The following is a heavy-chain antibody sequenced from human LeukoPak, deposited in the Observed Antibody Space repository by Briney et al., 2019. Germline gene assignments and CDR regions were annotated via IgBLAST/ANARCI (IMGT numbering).Heavy chain of an antibody. V-gene: IGHV3-30-3*01. CDR2: ISYDGSNK. Sequence: PGGSLTLSRAASGFTFSSYAMHWVRQAPGKGLEWVAGISYDGSNKYYADSVKGRFTISRDNSKNTLYLQMNSLRAEDTAVYYCARESGRGVIWGQGTLVTVSS. CDR1: GFTFSSYA. CDR3: ARESGRGVI. D-gene: IGHD3-10*01. J-gene: IGHJ4*02.